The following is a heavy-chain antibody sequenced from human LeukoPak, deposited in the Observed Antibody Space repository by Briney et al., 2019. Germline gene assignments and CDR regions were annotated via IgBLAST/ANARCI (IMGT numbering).Heavy chain of an antibody. Sequence: PGGSLRLSCAASGFTVSSHYMAWVRQPPGKGLEWVSIIFGGGGTYYAGSVRGRFTISRDNAKNSLYLQMNSLRAEDTAVYYCARVTNRIVGARGVDYWGQGTLVTVSS. CDR3: ARVTNRIVGARGVDY. CDR2: IFGGGGT. CDR1: GFTVSSHY. D-gene: IGHD1-26*01. J-gene: IGHJ4*02. V-gene: IGHV3-53*01.